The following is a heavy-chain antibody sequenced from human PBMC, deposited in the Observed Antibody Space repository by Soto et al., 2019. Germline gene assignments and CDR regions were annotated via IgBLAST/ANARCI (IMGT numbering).Heavy chain of an antibody. CDR3: AGYCSGGSCYTPWGC. CDR1: GGSISSGDYY. Sequence: QVPLQESGPGLVKPSQTLSLTCTVSGGSISSGDYYWSWIRQPPGKGLEWIGYIYYSGSTYYTPYLKSRVTISVDTSKNQFSLKLSSVTAADTAVYYCAGYCSGGSCYTPWGCWGQGTLVTVSS. J-gene: IGHJ4*02. CDR2: IYYSGST. V-gene: IGHV4-30-4*01. D-gene: IGHD2-15*01.